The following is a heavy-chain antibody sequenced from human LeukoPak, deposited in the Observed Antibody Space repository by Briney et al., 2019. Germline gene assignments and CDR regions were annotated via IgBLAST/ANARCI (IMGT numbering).Heavy chain of an antibody. CDR3: AKVGEYYGSGSLNWFDS. CDR1: GFTFARYG. Sequence: SGGSLRLSCAAPGFTFARYGMTWVRQAPGKGLEWVSVSALTHGGYTTYYADSVKGRFTVSGDNSKSTLYLQMNSLRGDDTAVYYCAKVGEYYGSGSLNWFDSWGQGTLVTVSS. CDR2: LTHGGYTT. D-gene: IGHD3-10*01. V-gene: IGHV3-23*01. J-gene: IGHJ5*01.